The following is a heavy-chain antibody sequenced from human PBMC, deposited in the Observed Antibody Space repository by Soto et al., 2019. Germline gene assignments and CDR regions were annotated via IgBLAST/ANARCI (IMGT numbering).Heavy chain of an antibody. V-gene: IGHV4-34*01. J-gene: IGHJ6*02. CDR2: INHSGNT. D-gene: IGHD6-19*01. CDR1: GGSFSGNY. Sequence: QVLLQQWGAGLLKPSENLFLTCAVYGGSFSGNYWTWIRQPPGKGLEWIGEINHSGNTNYSPSLKSQVTISVATSKSQFSLKLSSVTAADTAMYYCARASGGRDVWNQGTTVIVSS. CDR3: ARASGGRDV.